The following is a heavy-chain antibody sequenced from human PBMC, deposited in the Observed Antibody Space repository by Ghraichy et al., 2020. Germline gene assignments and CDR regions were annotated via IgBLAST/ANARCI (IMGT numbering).Heavy chain of an antibody. Sequence: SETLSLTCTVSSGSISSFYWSWIRQPPGKGLEWIGYISYMGSTNYNPSLKSRLTITVDTSKSQFSLRLRSVTAADTAVYYCARQTRDYGDYYFDYWDQGTLVTVSS. CDR1: SGSISSFY. CDR3: ARQTRDYGDYYFDY. D-gene: IGHD4-17*01. V-gene: IGHV4-59*01. J-gene: IGHJ4*02. CDR2: ISYMGST.